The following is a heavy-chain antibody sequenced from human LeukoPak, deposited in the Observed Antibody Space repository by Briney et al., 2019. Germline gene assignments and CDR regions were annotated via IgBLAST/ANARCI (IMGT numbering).Heavy chain of an antibody. CDR1: GGPISSSSYY. J-gene: IGHJ4*02. CDR2: IYYSGST. CDR3: GRPSRRGLVLYFDY. Sequence: SETLSLTCTVSGGPISSSSYYWGWIRQPPGKGLEWIGSIYYSGSTYYNPSLKSRVTISVDTSKNQFSLKLSSVTAADTAVYYCGRPSRRGLVLYFDYWGQGTLGTASS. V-gene: IGHV4-39*07. D-gene: IGHD6-19*01.